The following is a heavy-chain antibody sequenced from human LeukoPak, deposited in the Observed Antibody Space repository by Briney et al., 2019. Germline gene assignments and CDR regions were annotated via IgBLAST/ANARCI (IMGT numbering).Heavy chain of an antibody. CDR2: IHHSRGT. J-gene: IGHJ6*03. CDR3: ARVRHDPLEYGYYMDV. Sequence: KPSETLSLTCAVYGDSFSGYYWSWIRQPPGKGLEWIGEIHHSRGTNYNPSLKSRVTISVDTSKNQFSLKLRSVTAADTGIYYCARVRHDPLEYGYYMDVWGTGTPVAVSS. CDR1: GDSFSGYY. V-gene: IGHV4-34*01. D-gene: IGHD3-3*01.